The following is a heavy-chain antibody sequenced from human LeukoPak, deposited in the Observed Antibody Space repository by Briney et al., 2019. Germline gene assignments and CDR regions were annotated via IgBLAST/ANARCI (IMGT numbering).Heavy chain of an antibody. J-gene: IGHJ1*01. CDR3: ARAPSEIGGYYPEYFRH. CDR1: GFTFSSYW. CDR2: IKSDGNT. D-gene: IGHD3-22*01. V-gene: IGHV3-74*01. Sequence: GGSLRLSCAASGFTFSSYWMHWVRQAPGKGLVWVSRIKSDGNTNYADSVKGRFTISRDNAKNTLSLQMNSLRAEDTGVYYCARAPSEIGGYYPEYFRHWGQGTLVTDSS.